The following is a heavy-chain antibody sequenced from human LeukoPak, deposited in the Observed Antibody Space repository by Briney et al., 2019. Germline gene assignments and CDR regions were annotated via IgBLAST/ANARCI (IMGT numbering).Heavy chain of an antibody. CDR3: ARHFEEKESSGYSSGWEIAFDI. D-gene: IGHD6-19*01. CDR2: IYTSGST. V-gene: IGHV4-61*02. Sequence: PSQTLSLTCTVSGGSISSGSYYWSWIRQPAGKGLEWIGRIYTSGSTNYNPSLKSRVTISVDTSKNQFSLKLSSVTAADTAVYYCARHFEEKESSGYSSGWEIAFDIWGQGTMVTVSS. CDR1: GGSISSGSYY. J-gene: IGHJ3*02.